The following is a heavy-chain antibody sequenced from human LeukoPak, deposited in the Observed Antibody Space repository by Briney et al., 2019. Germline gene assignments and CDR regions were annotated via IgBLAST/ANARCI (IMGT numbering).Heavy chain of an antibody. CDR3: ARDETHFYGSGSPNWFDP. CDR1: GGSISSGGYY. CDR2: IYHSGS. V-gene: IGHV4-30-2*01. Sequence: SETLSLTCTVSGGSISSGGYYWSWIRQPPGKGLEWIGYIYHSGSNYNPSLKSRVTISVDRSKNQFSLKLSSVTAADTAVYYCARDETHFYGSGSPNWFDPWGQGLLVTVSS. J-gene: IGHJ5*02. D-gene: IGHD3-10*01.